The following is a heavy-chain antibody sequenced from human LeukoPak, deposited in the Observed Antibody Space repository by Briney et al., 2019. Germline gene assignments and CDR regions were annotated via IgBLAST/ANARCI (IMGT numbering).Heavy chain of an antibody. CDR1: GFTLSDSS. J-gene: IGHJ4*02. D-gene: IGHD4-11*01. V-gene: IGHV3-73*01. CDR3: TRLGDYSEAGGY. Sequence: GGSLRLSCAASGFTLSDSSVYWVRQASGKGLEWLGRIRSKANNYAISYAASVKGRFTVSRDDPKNMAYLQMSSLRTEDTAIYYCTRLGDYSEAGGYWGQGTLVTVSS. CDR2: IRSKANNYAI.